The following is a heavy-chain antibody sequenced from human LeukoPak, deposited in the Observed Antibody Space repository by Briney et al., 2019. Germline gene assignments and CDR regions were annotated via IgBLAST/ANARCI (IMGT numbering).Heavy chain of an antibody. CDR1: GGSIRSYY. V-gene: IGHV4-59*01. CDR3: ATTGLAVTNPFDY. D-gene: IGHD4-11*01. J-gene: IGHJ4*02. Sequence: PSETLSLTCTVSGGSIRSYYWSWIRQPPGKGLEWIGYIYYSGSTNYNPSLKSRVTISVDTSKNQFSLKLSSVTAADTAVYYCATTGLAVTNPFDYWGQGTLVTVSS. CDR2: IYYSGST.